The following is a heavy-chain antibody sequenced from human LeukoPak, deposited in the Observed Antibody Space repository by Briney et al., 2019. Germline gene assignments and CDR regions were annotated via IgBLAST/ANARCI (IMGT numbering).Heavy chain of an antibody. D-gene: IGHD3-16*01. CDR3: ARDRVYYDYVWGSYNWFDP. J-gene: IGHJ5*02. Sequence: PSQTLSLTCTVSGGSISSGSYYWSWIRQPAGKGLEWIGRIYTSGSTNYNPSLKSRVTISVDTSKNQFSLKLSSVTAADTAVYYCARDRVYYDYVWGSYNWFDPWGQGTLVTVSS. CDR2: IYTSGST. V-gene: IGHV4-61*02. CDR1: GGSISSGSYY.